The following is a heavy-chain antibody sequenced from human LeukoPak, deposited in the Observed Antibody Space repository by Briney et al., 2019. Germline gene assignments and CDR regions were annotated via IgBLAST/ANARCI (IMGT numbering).Heavy chain of an antibody. J-gene: IGHJ4*02. CDR2: IKSKTDGGTT. CDR1: GFTFSNSG. D-gene: IGHD3-10*01. CDR3: TTEMVRGVIDY. V-gene: IGHV3-15*01. Sequence: GGSLRLSCVASGFTFSNSGMHWVRQAPGKGLEWVGRIKSKTDGGTTDYAAPVKGRFTISRDDSKNTLYLQMNSLKTEDTAVYYCTTEMVRGVIDYWGQGTLVTVSS.